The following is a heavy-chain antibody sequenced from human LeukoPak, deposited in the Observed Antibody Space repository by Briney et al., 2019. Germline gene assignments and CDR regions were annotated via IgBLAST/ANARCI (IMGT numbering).Heavy chain of an antibody. CDR3: ARATYGDLRYYYYYYMDV. CDR2: IYYSGST. D-gene: IGHD2/OR15-2a*01. CDR1: GGSISSHY. Sequence: SETLSLTCTVSGGSISSHYWSWIRQPPGKGLEWIGYIYYSGSTNYNPSLKSRVTISVDTSKNQFSLKLSSVTAADTAVYYCARATYGDLRYYYYYYMDVWGKGTTVTVSS. V-gene: IGHV4-59*11. J-gene: IGHJ6*03.